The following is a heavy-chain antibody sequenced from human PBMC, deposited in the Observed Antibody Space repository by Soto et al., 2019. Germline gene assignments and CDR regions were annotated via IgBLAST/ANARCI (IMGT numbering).Heavy chain of an antibody. CDR2: ISPNSGGT. V-gene: IGHV1-2*02. Sequence: ASVKVSCKASGYTFTAYYMHWLRQAPGQGLEWMGWISPNSGGTKYAQKFQGRVTMTNDTSISTAYMELSRLGSDDTAVYYCARGDFDSSANYYAGWFDPWGQGTLVTVSS. CDR1: GYTFTAYY. CDR3: ARGDFDSSANYYAGWFDP. J-gene: IGHJ5*02. D-gene: IGHD3-22*01.